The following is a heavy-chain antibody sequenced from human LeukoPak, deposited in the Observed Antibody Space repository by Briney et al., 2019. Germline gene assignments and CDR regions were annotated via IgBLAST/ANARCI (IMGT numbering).Heavy chain of an antibody. Sequence: SETLSLTCNVSGASLSSYFWSWIRQPPGKGLEWVGYIYYDGYPNYSTSLRSRITISVEKSKSQFSLNLRSVTAADTGLYFCAGTELGYCTVTGCPLESWGQGTLVTVSS. CDR1: GASLSSYF. V-gene: IGHV4-59*12. CDR3: AGTELGYCTVTGCPLES. CDR2: IYYDGYP. D-gene: IGHD2-8*02. J-gene: IGHJ4*02.